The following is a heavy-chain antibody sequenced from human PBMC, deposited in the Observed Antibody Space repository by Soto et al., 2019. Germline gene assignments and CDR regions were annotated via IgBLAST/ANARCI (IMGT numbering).Heavy chain of an antibody. CDR3: ARAACELPGDFDY. J-gene: IGHJ4*01. D-gene: IGHD1-26*01. V-gene: IGHV1-18*04. CDR2: LSAYNGNT. CDR1: GYTFTSYG. Sequence: QVPLVQSGAEVKKPGASVKVSCKASGYTFTSYGISWVRQAPGQGLEWMGWLSAYNGNTNNAQKLQGRVTITTDTSTITAYMELRSFRSDDTAVYYCARAACELPGDFDYWGHGTLVTVSS.